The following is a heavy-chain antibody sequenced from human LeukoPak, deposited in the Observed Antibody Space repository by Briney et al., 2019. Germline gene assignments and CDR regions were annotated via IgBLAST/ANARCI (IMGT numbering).Heavy chain of an antibody. Sequence: SETLSLTCTVSGGSLTSYYWSWVRQPPGKGLEWIGYIYYSGSTNYKPSLKSRVTISVETSKNQFSLNLRSVTAADTAVYYCARVTGYMIEDYFDYWGQGTLVTVSS. J-gene: IGHJ4*02. D-gene: IGHD3-22*01. CDR2: IYYSGST. CDR3: ARVTGYMIEDYFDY. V-gene: IGHV4-59*01. CDR1: GGSLTSYY.